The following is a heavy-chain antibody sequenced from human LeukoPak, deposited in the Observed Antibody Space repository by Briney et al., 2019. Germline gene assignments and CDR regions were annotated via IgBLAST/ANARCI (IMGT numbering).Heavy chain of an antibody. CDR2: IYYSGST. CDR1: GGSISSGAYP. V-gene: IGHV4-31*03. CDR3: TRGRGV. J-gene: IGHJ6*02. Sequence: PSETLSLTCTVSGGSISSGAYPCSWIRQHPGEGLEWIGYIYYSGSTYYNPSLKSRVSISVDTSKNQFSLKLSSVTAADTAVYYCTRGRGVWGQGTTVTVSS.